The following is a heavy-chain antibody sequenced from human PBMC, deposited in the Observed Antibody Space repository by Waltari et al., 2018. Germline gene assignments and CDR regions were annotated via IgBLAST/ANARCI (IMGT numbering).Heavy chain of an antibody. CDR2: IKQDGSEK. V-gene: IGHV3-7*01. D-gene: IGHD6-13*01. J-gene: IGHJ4*02. CDR3: TRGGRDSSWYWRD. CDR1: GLSFSNYW. Sequence: EVQLVESGGGLAQPGGSLRLSCAASGLSFSNYWMTWVRQASGKGREWVANIKQDGSEKYYMDSVKGRFTISRDKAKNSLYLQMNNLRVEDTAVYYCTRGGRDSSWYWRDWGQGTLVTVSS.